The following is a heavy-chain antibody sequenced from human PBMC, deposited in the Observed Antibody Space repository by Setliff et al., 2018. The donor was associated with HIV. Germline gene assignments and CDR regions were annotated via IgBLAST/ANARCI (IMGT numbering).Heavy chain of an antibody. CDR2: INVGKGDT. CDR3: ARVTHTGRGLAY. CDR1: GGTFRDLA. Sequence: ASVKVSCKASGGTFRDLAISWVRQAPGQGLEWMGWINVGKGDTKYSQELQGRITLTTDTSITTAYMDLSRLASDDTAVYYCARVTHTGRGLAYWGQGTLVTVS. V-gene: IGHV1-18*01. D-gene: IGHD2-15*01. J-gene: IGHJ4*02.